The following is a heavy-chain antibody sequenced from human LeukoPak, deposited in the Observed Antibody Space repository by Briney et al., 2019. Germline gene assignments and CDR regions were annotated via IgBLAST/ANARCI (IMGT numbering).Heavy chain of an antibody. Sequence: ASVKVSCKASGYTFTSYYMHWVRQAPGQGLEWMGVINPSGGSTSYAQKFQGRVTMTRNTSISTAYMELSSLRSEDTAVYYCARGANWFDPWGQGTLVTVSS. J-gene: IGHJ5*02. V-gene: IGHV1-46*01. CDR1: GYTFTSYY. CDR3: ARGANWFDP. CDR2: INPSGGST.